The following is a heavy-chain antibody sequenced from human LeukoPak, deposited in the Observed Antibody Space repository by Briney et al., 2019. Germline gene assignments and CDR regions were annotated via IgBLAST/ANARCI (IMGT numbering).Heavy chain of an antibody. CDR1: GFTFSDYD. V-gene: IGHV3-21*01. D-gene: IGHD3-16*01. CDR2: ISYLSSHV. J-gene: IGHJ4*02. CDR3: GRAFPPLRTSSAGDL. Sequence: GASLRLSCSASGFTFSDYDMNWVRQAPGKALDWVSSISYLSSHVYYGDSVKGRFSISRDNAKNSLYLQMNSLGAEDTAIYYCGRAFPPLRTSSAGDLWGQGILVTVSS.